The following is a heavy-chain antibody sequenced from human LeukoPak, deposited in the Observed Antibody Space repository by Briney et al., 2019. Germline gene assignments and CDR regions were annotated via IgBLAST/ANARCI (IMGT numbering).Heavy chain of an antibody. J-gene: IGHJ4*02. Sequence: GGTLRLSCAASGFTFSSYAMHWVRQAPGKGLEWVAVISYDGSKKHYADSVKGRFTISRDNSKNTLYLQMNSLRAEDTAVYYCARDLAPSYSGSTEGFDYWGQGTLVTVSS. D-gene: IGHD1-26*01. CDR2: ISYDGSKK. CDR1: GFTFSSYA. CDR3: ARDLAPSYSGSTEGFDY. V-gene: IGHV3-30-3*01.